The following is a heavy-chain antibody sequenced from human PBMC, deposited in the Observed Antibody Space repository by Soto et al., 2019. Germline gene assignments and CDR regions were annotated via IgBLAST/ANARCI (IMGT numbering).Heavy chain of an antibody. CDR1: GFTFTSYA. V-gene: IGHV3-64D*06. CDR3: VKEGYMRSDWYGQFDY. J-gene: IGHJ4*02. Sequence: PGGSLRLSCSASGFTFTSYAMHWVRQAPGKGLEFVSAISSYGADTYYADSVKGRFAISRDNSKNTLYLQMSSLRAEDTALYYCVKEGYMRSDWYGQFDYWGQGAQVTVSS. D-gene: IGHD6-19*01. CDR2: ISSYGADT.